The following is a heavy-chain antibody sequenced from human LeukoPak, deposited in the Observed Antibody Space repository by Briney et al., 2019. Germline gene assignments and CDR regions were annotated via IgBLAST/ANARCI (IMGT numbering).Heavy chain of an antibody. Sequence: ASVKVSCKASGYTFTGYYMHWVRQAPGQGLEWMGWINPNSGGTNYAQKFQGRVTMTRDTSISTAYVELSRLRSDDTAVYYCARDPTDQPVRGVASNWFDPWGQGTLVTVSS. J-gene: IGHJ5*02. CDR3: ARDPTDQPVRGVASNWFDP. V-gene: IGHV1-2*02. D-gene: IGHD3-10*02. CDR1: GYTFTGYY. CDR2: INPNSGGT.